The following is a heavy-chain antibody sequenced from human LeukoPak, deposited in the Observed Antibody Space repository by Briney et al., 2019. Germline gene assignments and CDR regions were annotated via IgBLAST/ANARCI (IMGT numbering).Heavy chain of an antibody. CDR3: ARVIRGGVDY. J-gene: IGHJ4*02. D-gene: IGHD3-10*01. V-gene: IGHV3-53*01. Sequence: GGSLRLSCAASGFSVSSNYMSSVRQAPGKGLEWVSVIYSGGGTYYADSVRGRFTISRDKSKNTLDLQMNSLRVEDTAVYYCARVIRGGVDYWGQGTLVTVSS. CDR1: GFSVSSNY. CDR2: IYSGGGT.